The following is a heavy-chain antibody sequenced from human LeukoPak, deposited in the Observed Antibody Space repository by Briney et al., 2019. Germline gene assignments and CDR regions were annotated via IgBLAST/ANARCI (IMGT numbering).Heavy chain of an antibody. Sequence: WASVKVSCKASGYTFTSYYMHWVRQAPGQGLEWMGWINPNSGGTNYAQKFQGRVTMTRDTSISTAYMELSRLRSDDTAVYYCARGAHYYDSSGTVHWFDPWGQGTLVTVSS. J-gene: IGHJ5*02. CDR2: INPNSGGT. V-gene: IGHV1-2*02. CDR3: ARGAHYYDSSGTVHWFDP. D-gene: IGHD3-22*01. CDR1: GYTFTSYY.